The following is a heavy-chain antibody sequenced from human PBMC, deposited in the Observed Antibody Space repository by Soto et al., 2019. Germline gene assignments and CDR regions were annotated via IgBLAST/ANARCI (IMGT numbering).Heavy chain of an antibody. Sequence: QITLMESGPALVRPTQTLTLTCTFSGFSLSTSKVGVGWIRQPPGKALEWLALIYWDDDKHYSPSLKTRLTITKDTSKNQVVLTMTNMDPVDTATYYCEQSSEGYKYGNNYFGPWGQGTLVTVSS. CDR3: EQSSEGYKYGNNYFGP. J-gene: IGHJ5*02. D-gene: IGHD1-1*01. CDR2: IYWDDDK. V-gene: IGHV2-5*02. CDR1: GFSLSTSKVG.